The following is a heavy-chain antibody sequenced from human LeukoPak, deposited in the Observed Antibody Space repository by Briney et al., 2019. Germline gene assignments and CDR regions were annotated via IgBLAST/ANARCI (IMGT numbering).Heavy chain of an antibody. CDR3: ARGYSWVQGT. CDR2: IYYSGST. D-gene: IGHD5-18*01. J-gene: IGHJ5*02. Sequence: SETLSLTCTVSSGSISSYYWSWIRQPPGKGLEWIGYIYYSGSTNYNTSLKSGFTISVETSKNQFSLKLTSVTAAGTAVYYCARGYSWVQGTWGQGTLVTVSS. CDR1: SGSISSYY. V-gene: IGHV4-59*01.